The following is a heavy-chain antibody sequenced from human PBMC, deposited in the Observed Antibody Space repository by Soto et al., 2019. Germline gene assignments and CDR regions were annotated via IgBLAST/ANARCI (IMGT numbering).Heavy chain of an antibody. J-gene: IGHJ4*02. CDR1: GGSISDFY. Sequence: XETLSRTCTVSGGSISDFYWSWIRQPPGKGLEWIGYIYYSGSTNYNPSLKSRVTISVDTSKNQFSLNLRSMSPADTAVYYCERVGGLAARTFDYWGPGTLVTVSS. CDR2: IYYSGST. CDR3: ERVGGLAARTFDY. V-gene: IGHV4-59*01. D-gene: IGHD6-6*01.